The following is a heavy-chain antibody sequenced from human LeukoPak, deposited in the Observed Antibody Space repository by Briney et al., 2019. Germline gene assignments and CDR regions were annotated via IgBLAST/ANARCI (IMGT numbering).Heavy chain of an antibody. CDR2: ISWNSGSI. CDR3: ARGLEHPAAGGFDY. Sequence: GGSLRLSCAASGFTFDDYAMHWVRQAPGKGLEWASGISWNSGSIGYADSVKGRFTIPRDNAKNSLYLQMNSLRAEDTAVYYCARGLEHPAAGGFDYWGQGTLVTVSS. V-gene: IGHV3-9*01. D-gene: IGHD6-25*01. CDR1: GFTFDDYA. J-gene: IGHJ4*02.